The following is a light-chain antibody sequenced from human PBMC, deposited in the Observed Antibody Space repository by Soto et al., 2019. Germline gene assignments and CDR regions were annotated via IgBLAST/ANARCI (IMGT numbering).Light chain of an antibody. V-gene: IGLV1-40*01. Sequence: QFVLAQPPSVSGAPGQKVTISCTGSSSNIGAGYDLHWYQQLPGTAPKLLLYGNSNRPSGVPDRFSGSKSGTSASLAITGLQAEDEADYYCQSYDSSLSAYVFGTGTKSPS. J-gene: IGLJ1*01. CDR3: QSYDSSLSAYV. CDR1: SSNIGAGYD. CDR2: GNS.